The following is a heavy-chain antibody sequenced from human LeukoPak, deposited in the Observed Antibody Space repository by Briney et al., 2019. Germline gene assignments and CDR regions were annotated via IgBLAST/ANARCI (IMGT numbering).Heavy chain of an antibody. CDR3: ARLQHRRDGYNWRGPFDI. D-gene: IGHD5-24*01. CDR2: IWYDGSNK. CDR1: GFTFSSYG. J-gene: IGHJ3*02. V-gene: IGHV3-33*01. Sequence: GGSLRLSCAASGFTFSSYGMHWVRQAPGKGLEWVAVIWYDGSNKYYADSVKGRFTISRDNSKNTLYLQMNSLRAEDTAVYYCARLQHRRDGYNWRGPFDIWGQGTMVTVSS.